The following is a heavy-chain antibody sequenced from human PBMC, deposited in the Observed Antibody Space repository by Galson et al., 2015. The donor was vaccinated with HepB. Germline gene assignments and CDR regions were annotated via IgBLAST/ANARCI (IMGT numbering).Heavy chain of an antibody. V-gene: IGHV4-38-2*01. J-gene: IGHJ4*02. CDR2: IYHSGST. Sequence: SETLSLTCAVSGYSISSGYYWGWIRQPPGKGLEWIGSIYHSGSTYYNPSLKSRVTISVDTSKNQFSLKLSSVTAADTAVYYCARRRSSSSTRLIFDYWGQGTLVTVSS. D-gene: IGHD6-13*01. CDR3: ARRRSSSSTRLIFDY. CDR1: GYSISSGYY.